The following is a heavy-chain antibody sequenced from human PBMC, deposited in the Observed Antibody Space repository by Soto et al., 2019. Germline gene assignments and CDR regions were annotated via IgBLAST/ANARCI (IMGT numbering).Heavy chain of an antibody. CDR1: GLLVSNNY. CDR2: IYSGGTT. Sequence: HPGGSLRLSCAASGLLVSNNYMSWVRQAPGKGLELVSIIYSGGTTYYADSVEGRFTMSRDHSKNMLYLQMNSLRAEDTAVYYCARDGYSSNWCVLWRQGTLVTVSS. V-gene: IGHV3-53*01. J-gene: IGHJ5*02. CDR3: ARDGYSSNWCVL. D-gene: IGHD6-13*01.